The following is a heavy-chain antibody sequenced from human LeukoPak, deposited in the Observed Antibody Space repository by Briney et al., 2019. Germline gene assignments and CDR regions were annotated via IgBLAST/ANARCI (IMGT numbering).Heavy chain of an antibody. V-gene: IGHV3-30*04. Sequence: PGRSLRLSCAASGFTFSSFAMHWVRQAPGKGLEWVAVISYDGSNKYYADSVKGRFTISRDNSKNTLYLQMNSLRAEDTAVYYCARDSSIAARGRYCSGGSCYDGDYFDYWGQGTLVTVSS. CDR3: ARDSSIAARGRYCSGGSCYDGDYFDY. CDR2: ISYDGSNK. CDR1: GFTFSSFA. J-gene: IGHJ4*02. D-gene: IGHD2-15*01.